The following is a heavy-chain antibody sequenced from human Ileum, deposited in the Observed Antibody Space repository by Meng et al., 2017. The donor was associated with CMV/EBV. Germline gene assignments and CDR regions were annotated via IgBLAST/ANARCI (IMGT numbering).Heavy chain of an antibody. D-gene: IGHD3-10*01. CDR3: ARVYIYGSSNDL. J-gene: IGHJ5*02. CDR1: GFTFSDYS. V-gene: IGHV3-21*01. CDR2: ISGTSSYI. Sequence: ETLSLTCAASGFTFSDYSMNWVRQAPGKGLEWVSSISGTSSYIYYADSMKGRFTISRDNAKNSLYLQMNSLRAEDTAVYYCARVYIYGSSNDLWGQGTLVTVSS.